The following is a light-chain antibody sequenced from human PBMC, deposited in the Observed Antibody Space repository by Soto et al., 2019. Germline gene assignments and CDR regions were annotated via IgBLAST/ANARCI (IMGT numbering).Light chain of an antibody. Sequence: QSALTQPASVSGSPGQSIAISCTGTSSDIGGYNYVSWYQQHPGKAPKLIIYEVTNRPSGVSNRFSGSILGNKAALTITGAQADDESHYYCVLYMGSGISVFGGGTKLTVL. V-gene: IGLV2-14*01. CDR1: SSDIGGYNY. CDR2: EVT. J-gene: IGLJ3*02. CDR3: VLYMGSGISV.